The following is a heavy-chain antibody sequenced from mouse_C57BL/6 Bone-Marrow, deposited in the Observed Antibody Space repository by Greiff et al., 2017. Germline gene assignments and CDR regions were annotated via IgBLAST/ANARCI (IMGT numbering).Heavy chain of an antibody. J-gene: IGHJ2*01. CDR1: GFNIKDDY. CDR2: IDPENGDT. V-gene: IGHV14-4*01. Sequence: EVQLVESVAELVRPGASVKLSCTASGFNIKDDYMHWVKQRPEQGLEWIGWIDPENGDTEYASKFQGKATITADTSSNTAYLQLSSLTSEDTAVXYCTTGNFDYWGQGTTLTVSS. CDR3: TTGNFDY.